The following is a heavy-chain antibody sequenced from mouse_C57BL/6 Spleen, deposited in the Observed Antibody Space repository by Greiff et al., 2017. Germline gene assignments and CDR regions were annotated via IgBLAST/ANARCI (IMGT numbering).Heavy chain of an antibody. J-gene: IGHJ4*01. CDR2: INYDGSST. CDR3: ARGYYYGSSYGDAMDY. Sequence: EVKLVESEGGLVQPGSSMKLSCTASGFTFSDYYMAWVRQVPEKGLEWVANINYDGSSTYYLDSLKSRFIISRDNAKNILYLQMSSLKSEDTATYYCARGYYYGSSYGDAMDYWGQGTSVTVSS. CDR1: GFTFSDYY. V-gene: IGHV5-16*01. D-gene: IGHD1-1*01.